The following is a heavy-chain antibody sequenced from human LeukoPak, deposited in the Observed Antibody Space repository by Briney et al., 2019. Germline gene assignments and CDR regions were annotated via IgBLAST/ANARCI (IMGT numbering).Heavy chain of an antibody. CDR1: GGSISSYY. D-gene: IGHD6-13*01. J-gene: IGHJ4*02. CDR2: IYYSGST. Sequence: SETLSLTCTVSGGSISSYYWSWTRQPPGKGLEWIGYIYYSGSTNYNPSLKSRVTISVDTSKNQFSLKLSSVTAADTAVYYCARVEGSSWYRYWGQGTLVTVSS. V-gene: IGHV4-59*01. CDR3: ARVEGSSWYRY.